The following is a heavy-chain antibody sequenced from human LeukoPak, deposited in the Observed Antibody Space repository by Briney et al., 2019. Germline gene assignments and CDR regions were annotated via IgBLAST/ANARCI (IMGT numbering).Heavy chain of an antibody. J-gene: IGHJ6*03. V-gene: IGHV3-7*01. Sequence: GGSLRLSCAASGFTFSSYWMSWVRQAPGKGLEWVANIKQDGSEKYYVDSVKGRFTISRDNAKNSLYLQMNSLRAEDTAVYYSARDGVDYGDYVDYYYYMDVWGKGTTVTVSS. CDR2: IKQDGSEK. CDR3: ARDGVDYGDYVDYYYYMDV. D-gene: IGHD4-17*01. CDR1: GFTFSSYW.